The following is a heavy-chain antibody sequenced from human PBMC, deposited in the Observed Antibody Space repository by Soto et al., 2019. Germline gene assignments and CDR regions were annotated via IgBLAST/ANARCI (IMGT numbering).Heavy chain of an antibody. CDR2: IIPIFGTA. V-gene: IGHV1-69*13. Sequence: SVKVSCKASGGTFSSYAISWVRQAPGQGLEWMGGIIPIFGTANYAQKFQGRVTITADESTSTAYMELSSLRSEDTAVYYCARSIKRSSGWYLSEVYYYYYGMDVWGQGTTVTVSS. CDR3: ARSIKRSSGWYLSEVYYYYYGMDV. J-gene: IGHJ6*02. CDR1: GGTFSSYA. D-gene: IGHD6-19*01.